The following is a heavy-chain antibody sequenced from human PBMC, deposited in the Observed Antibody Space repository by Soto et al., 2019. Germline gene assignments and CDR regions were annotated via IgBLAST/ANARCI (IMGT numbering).Heavy chain of an antibody. CDR1: GGSISSSNL. CDR2: IYHSGST. Sequence: PSETLALTCAVSGGSISSSNLWCWVRHPPEKGLEWIGEIYHSGSTNYNPSLKIRVTISVDTSKNQCSLKLSSVTAVDTAVYYCARTPYHWGRGTLVIVSS. D-gene: IGHD2-15*01. V-gene: IGHV4-4*02. CDR3: ARTPYH. J-gene: IGHJ5*02.